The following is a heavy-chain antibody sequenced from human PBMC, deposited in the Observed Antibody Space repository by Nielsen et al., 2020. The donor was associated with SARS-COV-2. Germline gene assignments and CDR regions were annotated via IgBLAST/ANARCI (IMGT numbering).Heavy chain of an antibody. Sequence: GGSLRLSCAASGFTFSSYWMSWVRQAPGKGLEWVANIKQDGSEKYYVDSVKGRFTISRDNAKNSLYLQMNSLRAEDTAVYYCARVVGYCSSTSCYYYYGMDVWGQGTTVTVSS. J-gene: IGHJ6*02. V-gene: IGHV3-7*01. D-gene: IGHD2-2*01. CDR1: GFTFSSYW. CDR2: IKQDGSEK. CDR3: ARVVGYCSSTSCYYYYGMDV.